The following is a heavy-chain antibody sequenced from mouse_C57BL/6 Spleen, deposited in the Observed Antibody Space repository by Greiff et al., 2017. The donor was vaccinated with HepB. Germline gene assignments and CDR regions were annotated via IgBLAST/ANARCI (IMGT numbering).Heavy chain of an antibody. CDR1: GFTFSDYG. CDR3: ARQETTVVADYAMDY. CDR2: ISSGSSTI. D-gene: IGHD1-1*01. V-gene: IGHV5-17*01. J-gene: IGHJ4*01. Sequence: EVQRVESGGGLVKPGGSLKLSCAASGFTFSDYGMHWVRQAPEKGLEWVAYISSGSSTIYYADTVKGRFTISRDNAKNTLFLQMTSLRSEDTAMYYCARQETTVVADYAMDYWGQGTSVTVSS.